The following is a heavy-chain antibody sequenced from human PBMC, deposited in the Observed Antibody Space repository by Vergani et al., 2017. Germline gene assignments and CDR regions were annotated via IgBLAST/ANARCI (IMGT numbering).Heavy chain of an antibody. CDR3: ARDREIAAAGHYYYYYGMDV. CDR2: ISSSSSYI. V-gene: IGHV3-21*01. D-gene: IGHD6-13*01. CDR1: GFTLSSYR. J-gene: IGHJ6*02. Sequence: EGKRGEGGGGEEKKGGLMRLLCEDNGFTLSSYRMNWVRQAPGKGLEWVSSISSSSSYIYYADSVKGRFTISRDNAKNSLYLQMNSLRAKDTAVYYCARDREIAAAGHYYYYYGMDVWGQGTTVTVSS.